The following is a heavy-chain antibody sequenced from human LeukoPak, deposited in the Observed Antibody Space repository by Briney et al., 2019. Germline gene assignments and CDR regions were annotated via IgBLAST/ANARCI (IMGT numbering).Heavy chain of an antibody. CDR1: GYSFTSYW. V-gene: IGHV5-51*01. CDR3: ARLAYCGGDCYSQLDY. CDR2: IYPGDSDT. J-gene: IGHJ4*02. Sequence: GESLKISCKGSGYSFTSYWIGWVRQMPGKGLEWMGIIYPGDSDTRYSPSLQGQVTISADKSISTAYLQWSSLKASDTAMYYCARLAYCGGDCYSQLDYWGQGTLVTVSS. D-gene: IGHD2-21*02.